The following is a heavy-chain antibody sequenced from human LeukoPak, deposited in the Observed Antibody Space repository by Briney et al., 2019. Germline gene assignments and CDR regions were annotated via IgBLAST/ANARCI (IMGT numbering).Heavy chain of an antibody. CDR2: IYYSGST. CDR1: GGSISSSSYY. CDR3: ARAGDAYNWFDP. D-gene: IGHD4-17*01. Sequence: SETLSLTCTVSGGSISSSSYYWGWIRQPPGKGLEWIGSIYYSGSTYYNPSLKSRVTISVDTSKNQFSLKLSSVTAADTAVYYCARAGDAYNWFDPWGQGTLVTVSS. J-gene: IGHJ5*02. V-gene: IGHV4-39*07.